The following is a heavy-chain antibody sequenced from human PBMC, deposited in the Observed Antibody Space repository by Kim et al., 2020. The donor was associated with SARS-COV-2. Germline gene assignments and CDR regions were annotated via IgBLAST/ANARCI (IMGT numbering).Heavy chain of an antibody. V-gene: IGHV4-59*13. J-gene: IGHJ2*01. CDR2: IYYSGST. Sequence: SETLSLTCTVSGGSISSYYWSWIRQPPGKGLEWIGYIYYSGSTNYNPSLKSRVTISVDTSKNQFSLKLSSVTAADTAVYYCARLHPFPRYWYFDLWGRGTLVTVSS. CDR3: ARLHPFPRYWYFDL. CDR1: GGSISSYY.